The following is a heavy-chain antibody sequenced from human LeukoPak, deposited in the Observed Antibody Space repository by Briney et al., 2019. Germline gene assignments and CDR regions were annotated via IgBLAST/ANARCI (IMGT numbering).Heavy chain of an antibody. D-gene: IGHD4-17*01. J-gene: IGHJ4*02. Sequence: SVKVSCKASGGTFSSYAISWVRQAPGQGLEWMGGIIPIFGTANYAQKFQGRDTITADESTSTAYMELSSLRSEDTAVYYCARDASPLRDFDYWGQGTLVTVSS. CDR3: ARDASPLRDFDY. CDR2: IIPIFGTA. CDR1: GGTFSSYA. V-gene: IGHV1-69*01.